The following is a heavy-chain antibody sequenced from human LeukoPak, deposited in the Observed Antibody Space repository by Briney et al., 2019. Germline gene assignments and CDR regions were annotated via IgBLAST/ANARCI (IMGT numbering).Heavy chain of an antibody. CDR2: IRSDGTIK. Sequence: GGSLRLSCAASGFTFSYYAMSWVRQAPGKGLEWVAFIRSDGTIKYYADSVKGRFTISGDNSKNTLYLQMNSLRTEDTAVYYCAKDEIFGSSWTFDYWGQGTLVTVSS. J-gene: IGHJ4*02. V-gene: IGHV3-30*02. D-gene: IGHD3-3*01. CDR1: GFTFSYYA. CDR3: AKDEIFGSSWTFDY.